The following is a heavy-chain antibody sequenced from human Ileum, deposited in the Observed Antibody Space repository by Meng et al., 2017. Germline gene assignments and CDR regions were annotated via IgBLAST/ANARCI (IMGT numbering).Heavy chain of an antibody. CDR1: GVSITTYY. CDR3: ARVSIADYYQLDY. Sequence: QVQLQASGPGLVKPSETLSLTCTAPGVSITTYYWNWVRQTPGKGLEWIGNIFDNGSPKYNPSLKSRVTMSLDTSKNQFYLNLASVTAADTAVYYCARVSIADYYQLDYWGQGILVTVSS. V-gene: IGHV4-59*01. J-gene: IGHJ4*02. D-gene: IGHD3-9*01. CDR2: IFDNGSP.